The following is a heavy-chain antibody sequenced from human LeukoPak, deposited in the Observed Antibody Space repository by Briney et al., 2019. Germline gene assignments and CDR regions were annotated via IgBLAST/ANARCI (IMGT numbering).Heavy chain of an antibody. Sequence: GGSLRLSCAASGFTFSSYAMHWVRQAPGKGLEWVAVISYDGSNKYYADSVKGRFTISRDNSKNTLYLQMNSLRAEDTAVYYCARDGGDGFSGYYYYYMDVWGKGTTVTVSS. V-gene: IGHV3-30*01. CDR3: ARDGGDGFSGYYYYYMDV. J-gene: IGHJ6*03. CDR2: ISYDGSNK. D-gene: IGHD2-21*01. CDR1: GFTFSSYA.